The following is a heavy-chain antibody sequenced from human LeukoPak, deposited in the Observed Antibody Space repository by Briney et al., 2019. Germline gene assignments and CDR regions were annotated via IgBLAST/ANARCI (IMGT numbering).Heavy chain of an antibody. J-gene: IGHJ4*02. CDR1: GGSISSYY. CDR3: ARHPYRTYYYDSSGYYPE. D-gene: IGHD3-22*01. Sequence: SETLSLTCTVSGGSISSYYWSWIRQPPGKGLEWIGYIYTGGSTNYNPSLKGRVTISVDTSKNQFSLKLSSVTAADTAVYYCARHPYRTYYYDSSGYYPEWGQGTLVTVSS. CDR2: IYTGGST. V-gene: IGHV4-4*09.